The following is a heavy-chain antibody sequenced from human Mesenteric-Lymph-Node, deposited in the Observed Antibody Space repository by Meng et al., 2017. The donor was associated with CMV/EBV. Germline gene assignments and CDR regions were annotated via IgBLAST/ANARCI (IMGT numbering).Heavy chain of an antibody. CDR3: ARGGDRGEEGF. CDR2: INPKNGVT. V-gene: IGHV1-2*02. Sequence: ASVKVSCKASGYTFTDYFMHWVRQAPGQGLEWMAWINPKNGVTNYAQKFQGRVTMTRDTSISTAYMEVTRLTSDDTAVYYCARGGDRGEEGFWGQGTLVTVSS. CDR1: GYTFTDYF. J-gene: IGHJ4*02. D-gene: IGHD2-21*01.